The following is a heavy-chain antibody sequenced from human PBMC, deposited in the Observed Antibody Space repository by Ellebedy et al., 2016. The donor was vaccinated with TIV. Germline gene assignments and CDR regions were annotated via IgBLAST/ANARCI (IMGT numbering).Heavy chain of an antibody. Sequence: GESLKISCAASGFTFSSYAMSWVRQGRGKGLEWVSTIGGSGDSQKYADSVKGRFTISRDNSKNTLYLQMNSLRAEDTAVYYCAKHMELELWLFRYYYGMDVWGQGTTVTVSS. CDR3: AKHMELELWLFRYYYGMDV. CDR1: GFTFSSYA. D-gene: IGHD3-16*01. CDR2: IGGSGDSQ. V-gene: IGHV3-23*01. J-gene: IGHJ6*02.